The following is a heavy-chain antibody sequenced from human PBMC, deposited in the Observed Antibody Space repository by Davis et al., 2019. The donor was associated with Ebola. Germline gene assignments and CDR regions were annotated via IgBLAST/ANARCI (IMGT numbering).Heavy chain of an antibody. CDR3: ARGDYDILTGYWGLGDRKYGMDV. CDR2: INPNSGGT. Sequence: ASVKVSCKASGYTFTGYYMHWVRQAPGQGLEWMGWINPNSGGTNYAQKFQGWVTMTRDTSISTAYMELSRLRSDDTAVYYCARGDYDILTGYWGLGDRKYGMDVWGQGTTVTVSS. CDR1: GYTFTGYY. D-gene: IGHD3-9*01. V-gene: IGHV1-2*04. J-gene: IGHJ6*02.